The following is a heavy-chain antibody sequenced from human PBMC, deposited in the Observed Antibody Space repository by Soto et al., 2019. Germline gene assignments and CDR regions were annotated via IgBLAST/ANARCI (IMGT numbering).Heavy chain of an antibody. D-gene: IGHD2-2*01. Sequence: QVQLVQSGAEVKKPGSSVKVSCKASGGTFSSYTISWVRQAPGQGLEWMGRIIPILGIANYAQKFQGRVTITGDKSTSTDYMELSSLRSEDTAVYYCAKSRHIVVVPAAIGYFDYWGQGTLVTVSS. V-gene: IGHV1-69*02. CDR3: AKSRHIVVVPAAIGYFDY. CDR2: IIPILGIA. CDR1: GGTFSSYT. J-gene: IGHJ4*02.